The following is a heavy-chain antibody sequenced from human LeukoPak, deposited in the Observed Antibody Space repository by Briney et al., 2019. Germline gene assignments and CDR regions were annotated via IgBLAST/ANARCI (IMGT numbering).Heavy chain of an antibody. J-gene: IGHJ4*02. CDR2: IWSDGGNE. Sequence: GRSLRLSCAASGFTFSSFGMHWVRQAPDKGLEWVAMIWSDGGNEYYADSVKGRFTISRDNSKNTLYLQINSLRAEDTAVYYCARDNYGDYFDYWGQGTLVTVSS. D-gene: IGHD4-17*01. CDR1: GFTFSSFG. V-gene: IGHV3-33*01. CDR3: ARDNYGDYFDY.